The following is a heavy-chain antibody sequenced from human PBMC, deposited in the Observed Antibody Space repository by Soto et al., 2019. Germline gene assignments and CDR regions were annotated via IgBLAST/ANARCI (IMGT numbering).Heavy chain of an antibody. CDR2: IYYSGST. J-gene: IGHJ5*02. D-gene: IGHD1-26*01. CDR3: ARPRWEPNNWFDP. CDR1: GGSISSSSYY. V-gene: IGHV4-39*01. Sequence: QLLESGPGLVKPSETLSLTCTVSGGSISSSSYYWGWIRQPPGKGLEWIGSIYYSGSTYYNPSLKSRVTISVDTSKNQCSLKLSSVTAADTAVYYCARPRWEPNNWFDPWGQGTLVTVSS.